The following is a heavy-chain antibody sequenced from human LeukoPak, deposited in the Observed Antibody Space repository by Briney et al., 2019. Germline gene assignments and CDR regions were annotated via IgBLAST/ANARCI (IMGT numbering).Heavy chain of an antibody. CDR1: GGSISSYY. J-gene: IGHJ4*02. CDR2: IYYSGST. Sequence: SETLSLTCTVSGGSISSYYRSWIRQPPGKGLEWIGYIYYSGSTNYNPSLKSRVTISVDTSKNQFSLKLSSVTAADTAVYYCARVTTGDYFDYWGQGTLVTVSS. V-gene: IGHV4-59*01. CDR3: ARVTTGDYFDY. D-gene: IGHD4-17*01.